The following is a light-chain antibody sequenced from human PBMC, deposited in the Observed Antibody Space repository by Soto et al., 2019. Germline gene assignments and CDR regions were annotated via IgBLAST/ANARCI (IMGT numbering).Light chain of an antibody. CDR1: EDINNN. Sequence: DIQMTQSPSSLSASVGDRVTITCQASEDINNNLNWYQKKPGEAPKLLIYAASNSQAGVPSRFSGSGSGTHYTFTITSLQPDDFATYYCQQYKNYSPLTFGGGTKVEIK. CDR3: QQYKNYSPLT. CDR2: AAS. J-gene: IGKJ4*01. V-gene: IGKV1-33*01.